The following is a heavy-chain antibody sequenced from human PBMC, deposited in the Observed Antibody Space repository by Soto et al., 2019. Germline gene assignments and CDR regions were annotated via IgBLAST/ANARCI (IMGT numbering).Heavy chain of an antibody. CDR3: ARHHGPTTSENWFDP. Sequence: ASVKVSCKASGYTLTNYGISWVREAPEQGLEWMGWISTDSGDTKSAQKFQGRVTMTTDTSTTTAYLELRSLRSDDTAVYYCARHHGPTTSENWFDPWRQGTLDTVSS. J-gene: IGHJ5*02. CDR1: GYTLTNYG. V-gene: IGHV1-18*04. CDR2: ISTDSGDT. D-gene: IGHD5-12*01.